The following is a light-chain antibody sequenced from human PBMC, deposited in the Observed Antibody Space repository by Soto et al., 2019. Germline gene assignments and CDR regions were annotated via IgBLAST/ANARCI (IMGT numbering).Light chain of an antibody. CDR2: DAS. V-gene: IGKV3-11*02. CDR3: QHRITWPLT. CDR1: QSVSSY. Sequence: EIVLTQSPATLSLSPGERATLSCRASQSVSSYLAWYQQKPGQAPRLLIYDASNRATGVPARFSGTGSGRDFTLTISSLEPEDFAVYYCQHRITWPLTFGGGTRWIS. J-gene: IGKJ4*01.